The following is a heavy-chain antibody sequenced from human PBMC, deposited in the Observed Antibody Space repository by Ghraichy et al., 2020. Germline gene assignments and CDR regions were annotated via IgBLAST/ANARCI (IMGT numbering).Heavy chain of an antibody. CDR2: IYYSGST. CDR3: ARSKGPYDFWSGRNLNWFDP. D-gene: IGHD3-3*01. CDR1: GGSISSGGYY. J-gene: IGHJ5*02. V-gene: IGHV4-31*03. Sequence: SETLSLTCTVSGGSISSGGYYWSWIRQHPGKGLEWIGYIYYSGSTYYNPSLKSRVTISVDTSKNQFSLKLSSVTAADTAVYYCARSKGPYDFWSGRNLNWFDPWGQGTLVTVSS.